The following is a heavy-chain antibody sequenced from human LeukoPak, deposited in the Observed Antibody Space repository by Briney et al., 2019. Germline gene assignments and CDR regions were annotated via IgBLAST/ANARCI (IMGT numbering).Heavy chain of an antibody. V-gene: IGHV3-30*18. CDR3: TKGPDPGGFGN. CDR1: GFTFGDYG. Sequence: GGSLRLSCAASGFTFGDYGIHWVRQAPGKGLEWVAVISYDGTKKYYADSVKCRLTISRDNSNNTLYLQINSLKAEDTAVYYCTKGPDPGGFGNWGQGTLVTVSS. J-gene: IGHJ4*02. CDR2: ISYDGTKK. D-gene: IGHD3-10*01.